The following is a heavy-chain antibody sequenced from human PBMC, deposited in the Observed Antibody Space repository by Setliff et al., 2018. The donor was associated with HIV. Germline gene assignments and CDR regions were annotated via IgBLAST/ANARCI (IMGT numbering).Heavy chain of an antibody. Sequence: SETLSLTCAVSGGSISSGGYSWTWIRQPPGKGLEWIGYIFHSGRIYYNPTLKSRVTMSVDRSKNHLSLNVTSVTAADTAVYYCAREGADSGSGSCDYWGQGTLVTVS. D-gene: IGHD3-10*01. V-gene: IGHV4-30-2*01. CDR3: AREGADSGSGSCDY. CDR2: IFHSGRI. J-gene: IGHJ4*02. CDR1: GGSISSGGYS.